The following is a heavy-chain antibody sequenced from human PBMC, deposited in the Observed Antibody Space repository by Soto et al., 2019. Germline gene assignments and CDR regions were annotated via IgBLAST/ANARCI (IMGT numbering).Heavy chain of an antibody. V-gene: IGHV3-9*01. J-gene: IGHJ4*02. CDR2: ISWSGGDK. CDR3: VKDSYYDILTGFSYFDY. CDR1: GFTFDNYA. Sequence: EVQLVESGGDLVQPGRSLRLACAASGFTFDNYAMHWVLQLPGKGLEWVSGISWSGGDKAYAASVKGRCSISRDNATKSLYLHIDSLRLEDTAVYYCVKDSYYDILTGFSYFDYWGRGTPVTVSS. D-gene: IGHD3-9*01.